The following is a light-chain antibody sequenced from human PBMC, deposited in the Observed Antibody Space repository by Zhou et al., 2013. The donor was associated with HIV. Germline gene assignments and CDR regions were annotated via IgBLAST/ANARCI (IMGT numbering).Light chain of an antibody. CDR1: QSVSSY. CDR3: QQGTF. CDR2: DAS. V-gene: IGKV3-11*01. Sequence: EIVLTQSPATLSLSPGERATLSCRASQSVSSYLAWYQQKPGQPPRLLIYDASNRATGIPARFSGSGSGTDFTLTISSLEPEDFTVYFCQQGTFFGQGTRLEIK. J-gene: IGKJ5*01.